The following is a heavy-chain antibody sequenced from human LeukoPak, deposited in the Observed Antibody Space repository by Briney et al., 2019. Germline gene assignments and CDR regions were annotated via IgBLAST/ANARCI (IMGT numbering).Heavy chain of an antibody. CDR3: ARASPRYSSSSLYYYYYMDV. D-gene: IGHD6-6*01. J-gene: IGHJ6*03. CDR2: MNPNSGNT. CDR1: GYTFTGYY. Sequence: ASVKVSCKASGYTFTGYYIHWVRQAPGQGLEWMGWMNPNSGNTGYAQKFQGRVTITRNTSISTAYMELSSLRSEDTAVYYCARASPRYSSSSLYYYYYMDVWGKGTTVTVSS. V-gene: IGHV1-8*03.